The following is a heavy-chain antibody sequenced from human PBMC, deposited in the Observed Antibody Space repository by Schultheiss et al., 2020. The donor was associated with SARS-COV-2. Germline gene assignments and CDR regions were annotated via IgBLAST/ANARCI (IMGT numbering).Heavy chain of an antibody. CDR3: ARDGYRRPDS. CDR2: ITASGASS. J-gene: IGHJ4*02. V-gene: IGHV3-23*01. CDR1: GFTFSNSD. Sequence: GGSLRLSCAASGFTFSNSDMNWVHQAPGKGLEWVASITASGASSYYSDSVKGRFTISRDNAKNSLYLQMNSLRAEDTALYHCARDGYRRPDSWGQGTLVTVSS. D-gene: IGHD5-24*01.